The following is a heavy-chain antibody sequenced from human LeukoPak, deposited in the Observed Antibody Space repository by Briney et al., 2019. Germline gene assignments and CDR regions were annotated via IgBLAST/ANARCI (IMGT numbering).Heavy chain of an antibody. Sequence: GGSLRLSCAASGSIFSSVAMNWVRQAPGKGLEWVSYISPTYDIYYSDSVRGRFTISRDNAKNSLYLQMNSLRDEDTAVYYCARDHNWGFDYWGQGTLVAVSS. CDR3: ARDHNWGFDY. V-gene: IGHV3-48*02. CDR2: ISPTYDI. D-gene: IGHD7-27*01. J-gene: IGHJ4*02. CDR1: GSIFSSVA.